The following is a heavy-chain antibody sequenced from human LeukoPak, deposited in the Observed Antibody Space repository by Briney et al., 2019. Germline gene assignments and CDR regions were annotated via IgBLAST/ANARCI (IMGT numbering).Heavy chain of an antibody. CDR2: ISGSGGST. D-gene: IGHD4-17*01. Sequence: GGSLRLSXAASGFTFSSYAMSWVRQAPGKGLEWVSAISGSGGSTYYADSVKGRFTISRDNSKNTLYLQMNSLRAEDTAVYYCALTDDYGDPDYYYYYMDVWGKGTTVTVSS. V-gene: IGHV3-23*01. CDR1: GFTFSSYA. CDR3: ALTDDYGDPDYYYYYMDV. J-gene: IGHJ6*03.